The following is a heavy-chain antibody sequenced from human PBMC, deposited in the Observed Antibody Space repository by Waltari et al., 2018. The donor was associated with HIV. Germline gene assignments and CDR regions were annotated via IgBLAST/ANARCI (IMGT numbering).Heavy chain of an antibody. CDR3: AITYYYDSSGYYNREYFQH. Sequence: QLQLQESGPGLVKPSETLSLTCTVSGGSISSSSYYWGWIRQPPGKGLEWIGSIYYSGSTYYNPSLKSRVTISVDTSKNQFSLKLSSVTAADTAVYYCAITYYYDSSGYYNREYFQHWGQGTLVTVSS. CDR1: GGSISSSSYY. J-gene: IGHJ1*01. D-gene: IGHD3-22*01. CDR2: IYYSGST. V-gene: IGHV4-39*07.